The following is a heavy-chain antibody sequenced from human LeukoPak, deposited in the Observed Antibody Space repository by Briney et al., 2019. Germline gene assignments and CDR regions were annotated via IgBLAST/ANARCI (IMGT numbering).Heavy chain of an antibody. V-gene: IGHV1-2*02. Sequence: ASVKVSCKASGYTFTGYYMHWVRQAPGQGLEWMGWINPNSGGTNYAQKFQGRVTMTRDTSISTAYMELSRLRSDDTAVYYCARLLGRESSSWERFDYWGQGTLVTVSS. J-gene: IGHJ4*02. CDR1: GYTFTGYY. CDR3: ARLLGRESSSWERFDY. CDR2: INPNSGGT. D-gene: IGHD6-13*01.